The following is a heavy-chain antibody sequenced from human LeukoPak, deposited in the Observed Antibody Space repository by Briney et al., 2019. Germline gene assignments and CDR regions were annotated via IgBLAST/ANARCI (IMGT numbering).Heavy chain of an antibody. CDR1: GFSVSNYY. V-gene: IGHV3-53*01. CDR3: ARCYYDGSGFYYYFDY. J-gene: IGHJ4*02. Sequence: PGGSLRLSCAASGFSVSNYYMSWVRQAPGKGLEWVSVIYSGGNTYHTDSVKGRFTISRDNPKNTVFLQMGSLRGEDTAVYYCARCYYDGSGFYYYFDYWGQGTLVTVSS. D-gene: IGHD3-22*01. CDR2: IYSGGNT.